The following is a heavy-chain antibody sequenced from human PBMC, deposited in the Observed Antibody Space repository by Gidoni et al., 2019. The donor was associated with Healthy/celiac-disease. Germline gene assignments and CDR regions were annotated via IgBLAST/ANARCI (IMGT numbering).Heavy chain of an antibody. J-gene: IGHJ4*02. D-gene: IGHD5-12*01. CDR1: GGSISSSSYY. CDR3: ARGDIVATIRSGGIDY. V-gene: IGHV4-39*01. CDR2: IYYSGST. Sequence: QLPLQESGPGLVKPSETLSLTCTVSGGSISSSSYYWGWIRQPPGKGLEWIGSIYYSGSTYYNPSLKSRVTISVDTSKNQFSLKLSSVTAADTAVYYCARGDIVATIRSGGIDYWGQGTLVTVSS.